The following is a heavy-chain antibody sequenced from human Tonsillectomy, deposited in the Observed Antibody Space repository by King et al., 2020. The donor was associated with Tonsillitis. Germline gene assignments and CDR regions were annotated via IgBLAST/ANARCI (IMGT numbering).Heavy chain of an antibody. Sequence: VQLQESGPGLVKPSQTLSLTCTVSGGSISSGEYFWSWIRQPPGKGLEWLGYIYYSWGTYYNPSLKSRVTISVDTSQNHFSLKLSSVTAADTAVYYCARWCSSTSCYPFDYWGQGTLVTVSS. CDR1: GGSISSGEYF. J-gene: IGHJ4*02. V-gene: IGHV4-30-4*01. D-gene: IGHD2-2*01. CDR3: ARWCSSTSCYPFDY. CDR2: IYYSWGT.